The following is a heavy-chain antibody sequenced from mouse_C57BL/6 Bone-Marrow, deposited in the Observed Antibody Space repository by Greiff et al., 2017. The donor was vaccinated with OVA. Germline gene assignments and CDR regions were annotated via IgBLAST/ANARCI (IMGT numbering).Heavy chain of an antibody. D-gene: IGHD1-2*01. V-gene: IGHV1-50*01. J-gene: IGHJ2*01. CDR1: GYTFTSYW. CDR3: ARGTTASDY. CDR2: IDPSDSYT. Sequence: VQLQQPGAELVKPGASVKLSCKASGYTFTSYWMQWVKQRPGQGLEWIGEIDPSDSYTNYNQKFKGKATLTVDTSSSTAYMQLSSLTSEDSAVYYCARGTTASDYWGQGTTLTVSS.